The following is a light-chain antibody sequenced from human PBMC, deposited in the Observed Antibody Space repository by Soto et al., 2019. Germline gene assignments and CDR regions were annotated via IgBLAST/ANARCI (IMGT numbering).Light chain of an antibody. V-gene: IGLV7-43*01. CDR1: TGAVTRGSY. J-gene: IGLJ1*01. CDR2: SIT. CDR3: LLYYGGAYV. Sequence: QTVVTQEPSLTVSPGGTVTLTCASSTGAVTRGSYPNWFQQKLGQAPRALIYSITNKHSWTPARFSGSLLGGKAALTLSSVQPEDEAEYYCLLYYGGAYVFGTGTKLTVL.